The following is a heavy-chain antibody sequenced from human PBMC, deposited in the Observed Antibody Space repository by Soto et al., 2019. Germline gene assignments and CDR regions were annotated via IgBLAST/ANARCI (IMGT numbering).Heavy chain of an antibody. Sequence: ASPEISCKVSGYGFTSYCSGWIRQLPGKGVEWMGIVFPGDCDSRYSPSFQGQGPSTVDKSTSTALMQWTSLKASDSAMYYCARWPNIVVVRECTGHFKYRGQGNQVIVSS. D-gene: IGHD2-2*01. CDR2: VFPGDCDS. CDR3: ARWPNIVVVRECTGHFKY. V-gene: IGHV5-51*06. CDR1: GYGFTSYC. J-gene: IGHJ4*02.